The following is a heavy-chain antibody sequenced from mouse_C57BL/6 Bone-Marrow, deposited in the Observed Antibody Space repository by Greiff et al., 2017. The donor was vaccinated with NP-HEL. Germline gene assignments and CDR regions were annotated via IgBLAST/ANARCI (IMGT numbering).Heavy chain of an antibody. CDR1: GYTFTDYE. J-gene: IGHJ3*01. CDR2: IDPETGGT. V-gene: IGHV1-15*01. Sequence: VQLQQSGAELVRPGASVTLSCKASGYTFTDYEMHWVKQTPVHGLEWIGAIDPETGGTAYNQKFKGKAILTADKSSSTAYMELRSLTSEDSAVYYCTRLFGDSSGPAWFAYWGQGTLVTVSA. D-gene: IGHD3-2*02. CDR3: TRLFGDSSGPAWFAY.